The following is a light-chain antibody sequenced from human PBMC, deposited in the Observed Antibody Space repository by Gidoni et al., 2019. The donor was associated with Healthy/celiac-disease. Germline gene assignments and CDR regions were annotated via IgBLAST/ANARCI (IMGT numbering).Light chain of an antibody. V-gene: IGKV1-33*01. CDR2: DAS. CDR3: QQYDNLPLT. J-gene: IGKJ4*01. Sequence: DIQLTQSPSSLSAFVGDRVTITCQASQDISNYLNWYQQKPVKAPKLLIYDASNLETGVPSRFSGSFSGTVFTFTISSLQPGDIATYYCQQYDNLPLTFGGGTKVEIK. CDR1: QDISNY.